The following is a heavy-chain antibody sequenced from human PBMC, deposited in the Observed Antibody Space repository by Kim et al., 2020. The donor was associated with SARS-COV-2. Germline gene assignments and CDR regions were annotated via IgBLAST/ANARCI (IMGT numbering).Heavy chain of an antibody. CDR3: ASTDSSSWYEVGYYYYGMDV. CDR2: ISAYNGNT. J-gene: IGHJ6*02. Sequence: SVKVSCKASGYTFTSYGISWVRQAPGQGLEWMGWISAYNGNTNYAQKLQGRVTMTTDTSTSTAYMELRSLRSDDTAVYYCASTDSSSWYEVGYYYYGMDVWGQGTTVTVSS. D-gene: IGHD6-13*01. V-gene: IGHV1-18*04. CDR1: GYTFTSYG.